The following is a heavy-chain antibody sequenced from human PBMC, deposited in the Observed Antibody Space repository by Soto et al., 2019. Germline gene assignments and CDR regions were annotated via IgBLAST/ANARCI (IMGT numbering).Heavy chain of an antibody. J-gene: IGHJ4*02. CDR3: ASQKLDVPAFFDY. CDR1: GDSISSTRW. V-gene: IGHV4-4*02. CDR2: IYHGGST. Sequence: SETLSLTCTVSGDSISSTRWWSWVRQSPGKGLEWIGDIYHGGSTNYNPSLKSRVTISIDKSKNQFSLKLTSVTAADTAVYYCASQKLDVPAFFDYWGQGMLVTVSS. D-gene: IGHD4-4*01.